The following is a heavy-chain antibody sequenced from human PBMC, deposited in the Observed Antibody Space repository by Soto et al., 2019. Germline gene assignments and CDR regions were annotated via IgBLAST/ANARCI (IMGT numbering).Heavy chain of an antibody. D-gene: IGHD3-3*01. CDR1: GYTFTGYY. V-gene: IGHV1-46*01. J-gene: IGHJ5*02. Sequence: ASVKVSCKASGYTFTGYYMHWVRQAPRQGLEWMGVINPHGGSTKYAQKFQGRITMTRDTSRSTVYMELSSLRSDDTAIYYCARSSGGNFGIIIEGSNWFDPWGQGTLVTVSS. CDR2: INPHGGST. CDR3: ARSSGGNFGIIIEGSNWFDP.